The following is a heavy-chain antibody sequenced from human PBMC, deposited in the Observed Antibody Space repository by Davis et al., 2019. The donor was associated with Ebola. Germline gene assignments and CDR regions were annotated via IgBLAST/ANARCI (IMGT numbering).Heavy chain of an antibody. V-gene: IGHV1-2*04. Sequence: ASVKVSCKASGYTFTGYYMHWVRQAPGQGLEWMGWINPNSGGTNYAQKFQGWVTMTRDTFISTAYMELSRLRSDDTAVYYCARARSTQAGYYYYMDVWGKGTTVTVSS. CDR3: ARARSTQAGYYYYMDV. CDR2: INPNSGGT. CDR1: GYTFTGYY. J-gene: IGHJ6*03.